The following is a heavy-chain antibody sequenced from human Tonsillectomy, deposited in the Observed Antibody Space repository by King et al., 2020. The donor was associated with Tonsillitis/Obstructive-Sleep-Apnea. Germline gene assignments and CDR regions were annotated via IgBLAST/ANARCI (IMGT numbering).Heavy chain of an antibody. D-gene: IGHD4-17*01. V-gene: IGHV4-30-2*01. J-gene: IGHJ5*02. CDR2: IYHSGST. CDR3: ARFYPPHSGDYLRFDP. CDR1: GGSISSGGYS. Sequence: QLQESGSGLVKPSQTLSLTCAVSGGSISSGGYSWSWIRQPPGKGLEWIGYIYHSGSTYYNPSLKSRVTISVDRSKNQFSLKLSSVTAADTAVYYCARFYPPHSGDYLRFDPWGQGTLVTVSS.